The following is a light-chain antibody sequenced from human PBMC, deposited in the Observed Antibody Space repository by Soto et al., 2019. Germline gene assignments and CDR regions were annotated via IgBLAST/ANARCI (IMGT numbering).Light chain of an antibody. J-gene: IGKJ5*01. CDR3: QQSYSTPPIT. V-gene: IGKV1-39*01. CDR2: AAS. CDR1: QSISSY. Sequence: IQMTHSPSAISASVGATVTITCRASQSISSYLNWYQQKPRKAPKLLIYAASSLQSGVPSRFSGSGSGTDFTPTISSLQPEDFATYYCQQSYSTPPITFGQGTRLEIK.